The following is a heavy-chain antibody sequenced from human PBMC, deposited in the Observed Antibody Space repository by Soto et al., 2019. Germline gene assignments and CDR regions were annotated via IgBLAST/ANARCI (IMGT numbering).Heavy chain of an antibody. CDR3: AKDQEYDYTLSYFDL. D-gene: IGHD5-12*01. J-gene: IGHJ2*01. Sequence: EVQLLESGGGLVQPGGSLRLSCAASGFTFSSYAMSWVRQAPGKGLEWVSAISASGASTYFADSVRGRFTISRDNSKDTQYLHMHSLGAEDTAVYYCAKDQEYDYTLSYFDLWGRGTLVTVSS. CDR1: GFTFSSYA. V-gene: IGHV3-23*01. CDR2: ISASGAST.